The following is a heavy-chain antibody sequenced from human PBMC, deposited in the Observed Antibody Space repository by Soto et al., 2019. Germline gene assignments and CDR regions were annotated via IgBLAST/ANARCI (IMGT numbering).Heavy chain of an antibody. CDR2: LTGSGGST. CDR3: AKHASSGGYFGY. D-gene: IGHD3-16*01. CDR1: GFTFSTYG. Sequence: EVQLLESGGGLVQPGGSLRLSCAASGFTFSTYGMSWVRQAPGKGLEWVSALTGSGGSTFYADSVKGRFTISRDNSKKTLYVQMNSLTAEDTALYYCAKHASSGGYFGYWGQGSLVTVCS. J-gene: IGHJ4*02. V-gene: IGHV3-23*01.